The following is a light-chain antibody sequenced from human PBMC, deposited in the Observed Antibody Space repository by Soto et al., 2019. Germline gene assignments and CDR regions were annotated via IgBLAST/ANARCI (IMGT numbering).Light chain of an antibody. Sequence: ETVLTQSPGTLSLSPGERATLSCRASQSVKNDYLAWYQQRPGLAPRLLIFGAYGRATGIPDRFSGSGSGTDFTLTISRLEPEDFAVYYCQQYGSSRQTFGQGTKVDI. CDR1: QSVKNDY. J-gene: IGKJ1*01. CDR3: QQYGSSRQT. CDR2: GAY. V-gene: IGKV3-20*01.